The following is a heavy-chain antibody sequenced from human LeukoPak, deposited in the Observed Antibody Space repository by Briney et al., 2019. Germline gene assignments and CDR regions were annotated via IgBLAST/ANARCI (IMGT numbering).Heavy chain of an antibody. CDR2: ISGSGSDI. Sequence: GGSLRLSCAASGFTFSSYTMNWVRQAPGKGLEWVSSISGSGSDIYYANSVKGRFTISRDNAKNSLYLQMNSLRAEDTAVYYCARDGGDGYSHFDYWGQGTLVAVSS. V-gene: IGHV3-21*01. CDR1: GFTFSSYT. D-gene: IGHD5-24*01. J-gene: IGHJ4*02. CDR3: ARDGGDGYSHFDY.